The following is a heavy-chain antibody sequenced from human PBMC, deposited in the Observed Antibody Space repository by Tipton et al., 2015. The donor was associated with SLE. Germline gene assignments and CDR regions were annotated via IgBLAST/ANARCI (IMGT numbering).Heavy chain of an antibody. Sequence: QLVQSGPEVKKPGASVKVSCKASGYTFTSYGISWVRQAPGQGLEWMGWISAYNGNTNYAQKLQGRVTMITDTSTSTAYMELRSLRSDDTAVYYRAIPRGIAARDDAFDIWGQGTMVTVSS. CDR3: AIPRGIAARDDAFDI. CDR1: GYTFTSYG. J-gene: IGHJ3*02. CDR2: ISAYNGNT. D-gene: IGHD6-6*01. V-gene: IGHV1-18*01.